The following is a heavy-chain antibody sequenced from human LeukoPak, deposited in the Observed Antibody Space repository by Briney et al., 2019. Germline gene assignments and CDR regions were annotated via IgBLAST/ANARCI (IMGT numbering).Heavy chain of an antibody. CDR2: IRYDGSNK. J-gene: IGHJ6*03. Sequence: GGSLRLSCAASGFSFSIYRMNWVRQAPAKGLEGVAFIRYDGSNKYYADSVKGRFTISRDNSKNTLYRQMNSLRAEDTAVYYCAKWNDCYDSSGYYGVYYYYMDVWGKGTTVTVSS. D-gene: IGHD3-22*01. CDR1: GFSFSIYR. CDR3: AKWNDCYDSSGYYGVYYYYMDV. V-gene: IGHV3-30*02.